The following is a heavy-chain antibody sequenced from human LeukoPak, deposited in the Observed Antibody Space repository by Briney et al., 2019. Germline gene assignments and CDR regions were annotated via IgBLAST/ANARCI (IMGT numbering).Heavy chain of an antibody. Sequence: SETLSLTCAASGGSISGTSYYWGWIRQPPGKGLEWIGSFCYNGNTYYNPSLKSRVAISVDTSKNQFSLKLSSVTAADTAVYYCARGYYYDSSGHDYWGQGTLVTVSS. V-gene: IGHV4-39*01. D-gene: IGHD3-22*01. CDR2: FCYNGNT. CDR1: GGSISGTSYY. CDR3: ARGYYYDSSGHDY. J-gene: IGHJ4*02.